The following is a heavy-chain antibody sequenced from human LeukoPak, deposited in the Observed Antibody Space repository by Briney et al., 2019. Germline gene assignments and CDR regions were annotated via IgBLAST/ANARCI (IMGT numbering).Heavy chain of an antibody. D-gene: IGHD3-22*01. CDR2: IYYSGST. CDR1: GGSISSSSYY. V-gene: IGHV4-39*01. CDR3: ARQVEYYYDSSGQYYFDY. Sequence: PSETLSLTCTVSGGSISSSSYYWGWIRQLPGKGLEWIGSIYYSGSTYYNPSLKSRVTISVDTSKNQFSLKLSSVTAADTAVYYCARQVEYYYDSSGQYYFDYWGQGTLVTVSS. J-gene: IGHJ4*02.